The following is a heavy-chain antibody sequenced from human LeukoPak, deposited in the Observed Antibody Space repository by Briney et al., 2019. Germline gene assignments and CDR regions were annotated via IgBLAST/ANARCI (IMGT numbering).Heavy chain of an antibody. D-gene: IGHD2-21*02. CDR3: ASRNQYCGSDCLWAFDI. J-gene: IGHJ3*02. CDR2: ISSSGSYI. Sequence: GGSLRLSCGASGFTFSRYSMNWVRQAPGKGLEWVSSISSSGSYIYYADSVKGRFTISRDNAKNSLYLQMNSLRAEDTAVYYCASRNQYCGSDCLWAFDISGAGTLFTVSS. V-gene: IGHV3-21*01. CDR1: GFTFSRYS.